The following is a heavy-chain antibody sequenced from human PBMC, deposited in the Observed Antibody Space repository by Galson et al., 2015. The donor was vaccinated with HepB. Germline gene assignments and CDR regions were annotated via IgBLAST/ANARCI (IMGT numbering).Heavy chain of an antibody. CDR2: IKQDGSEK. CDR1: GFTFSSYW. V-gene: IGHV3-7*03. CDR3: ARELRYYDSSGYYPPDY. D-gene: IGHD3-22*01. Sequence: SLRLSCAASGFTFSSYWMSWVRQAPGKGLEWVANIKQDGSEKYYVDSVKGRFTISRDNAKNSLYLQMNSLRAEDTAVYYCARELRYYDSSGYYPPDYWGQGTLVTVSS. J-gene: IGHJ4*02.